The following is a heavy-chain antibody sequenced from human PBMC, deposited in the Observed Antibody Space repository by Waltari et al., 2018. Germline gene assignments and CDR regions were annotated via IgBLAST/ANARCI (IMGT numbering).Heavy chain of an antibody. Sequence: EVQLLESGGGLIQPGGSLRLSCAASGFTFNNYGMSWVRQAPGRGLGGGATVTGGVVVKFYADSAKGRFTISGGNSKRLVYLEMNSLRDEDTAFYYCAKGHEASGLLTAYFDFWGQGTPVTVSS. J-gene: IGHJ4*02. CDR2: VTGGVVVK. D-gene: IGHD3-3*01. CDR3: AKGHEASGLLTAYFDF. V-gene: IGHV3-23*01. CDR1: GFTFNNYG.